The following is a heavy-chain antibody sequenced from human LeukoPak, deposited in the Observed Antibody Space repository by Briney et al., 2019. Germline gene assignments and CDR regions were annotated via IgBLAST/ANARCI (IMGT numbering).Heavy chain of an antibody. CDR1: GFTFSSYA. V-gene: IGHV3-23*01. D-gene: IGHD7-27*01. Sequence: GGSLRLSCAASGFTFSSYAMSWVRQAPGKGREWVSAISGRGGRTYYADSVKGRFTISRDNSKNTLYLQMNSLRAEDTVVYYCAKDPNWGVALYYFDYWGQGTLVTVSS. J-gene: IGHJ4*02. CDR2: ISGRGGRT. CDR3: AKDPNWGVALYYFDY.